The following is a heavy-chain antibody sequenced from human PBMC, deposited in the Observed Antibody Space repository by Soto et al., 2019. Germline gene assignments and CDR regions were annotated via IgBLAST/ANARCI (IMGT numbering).Heavy chain of an antibody. D-gene: IGHD2-8*01. CDR3: VKGSYCYNGVCLHYFDH. V-gene: IGHV3-9*01. J-gene: IGHJ4*02. CDR1: GFSFDESA. Sequence: QPGGSLRLSCVGSGFSFDESAMHWVRQAPGKGLEWVSGISWNSLTIAYADSVRGRFTISRDNAKNSLYLQMNNLRDDDTALYYCVKGSYCYNGVCLHYFDHWGQGPLVTVSS. CDR2: ISWNSLTI.